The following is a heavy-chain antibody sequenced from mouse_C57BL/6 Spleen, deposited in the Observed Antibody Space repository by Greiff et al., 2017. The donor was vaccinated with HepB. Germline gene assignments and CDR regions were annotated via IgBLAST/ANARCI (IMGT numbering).Heavy chain of an antibody. V-gene: IGHV5-6*01. D-gene: IGHD3-3*01. J-gene: IGHJ2*01. CDR1: GFTFSSYG. CDR2: ISSGGSYT. CDR3: ARKGGTRSYYFDY. Sequence: EVKLVESGGDLVKPGGSLKLSCAASGFTFSSYGMSWVRQTPDKRLEWVATISSGGSYTYYPDSVKGRFTISRDNAKNTLYLQMSSLKSEDTAMYYCARKGGTRSYYFDYWGQGTTLTVSS.